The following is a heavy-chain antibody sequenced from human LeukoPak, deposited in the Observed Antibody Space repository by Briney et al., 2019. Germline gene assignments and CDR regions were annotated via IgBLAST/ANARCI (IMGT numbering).Heavy chain of an antibody. CDR1: GFTFSSYA. J-gene: IGHJ3*02. V-gene: IGHV3-23*01. CDR2: ISGSGGST. D-gene: IGHD3-22*01. Sequence: GGSLRLSCAASGFTFSSYAMSWVRQAPGKGLEWVSAISGSGGSTYYADSVKGRFTISGDNSKNTLFLQMNSLRAEDTAVYYCAKGRYYYDSSDAFDIWGQGTMVTVSS. CDR3: AKGRYYYDSSDAFDI.